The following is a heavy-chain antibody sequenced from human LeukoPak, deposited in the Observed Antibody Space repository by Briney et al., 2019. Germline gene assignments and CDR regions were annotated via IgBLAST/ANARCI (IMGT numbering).Heavy chain of an antibody. D-gene: IGHD1-26*01. V-gene: IGHV4-4*07. Sequence: PSETLSLTCTVSGDSISSYCWSWIRQPAERGLEWLGHIYTSGSTNSYTSGSTDYNPSLKSRVTISLDRSKNQFSLKLSSVTAADTAVYYCAAFLSGTYWYFDYWGQGALVTVSS. CDR3: AAFLSGTYWYFDY. CDR2: IYTSGSTNSYTSGST. CDR1: GDSISSYC. J-gene: IGHJ4*02.